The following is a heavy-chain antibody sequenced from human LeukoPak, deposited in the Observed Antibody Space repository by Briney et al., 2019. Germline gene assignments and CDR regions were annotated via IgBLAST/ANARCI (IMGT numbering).Heavy chain of an antibody. CDR1: GFTFSSYW. V-gene: IGHV3-74*01. J-gene: IGHJ4*02. D-gene: IGHD3-16*02. CDR3: ARVGDYIWRSYLTDY. Sequence: GGSLRLSCAASGFTFSSYWMHWVRRAPGRGLVWVSRINSDGSSTSYAASVKRGLTPHRDNAKNTLYLQMSSLRAEDTAVYYCARVGDYIWRSYLTDYWGQGTLVTVSS. CDR2: INSDGSST.